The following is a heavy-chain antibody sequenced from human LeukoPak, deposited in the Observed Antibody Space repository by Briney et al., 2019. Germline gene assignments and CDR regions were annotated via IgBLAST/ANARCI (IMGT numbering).Heavy chain of an antibody. V-gene: IGHV3-23*01. CDR1: RFTFSSYA. J-gene: IGHJ6*03. Sequence: GGSLRLSCEASRFTFSSYAMSWVRQAPGKGLEWVSGLSDSGGATYYTDSVKGRFPISRDNSENTLPLHMDILRAEDTALYYCAKGVMSDFWSGFYQNYMDVWGKGTTVTVSS. CDR3: AKGVMSDFWSGFYQNYMDV. D-gene: IGHD3-3*01. CDR2: LSDSGGAT.